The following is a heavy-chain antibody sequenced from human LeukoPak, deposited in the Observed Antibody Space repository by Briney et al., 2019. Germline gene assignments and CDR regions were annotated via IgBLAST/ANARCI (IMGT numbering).Heavy chain of an antibody. Sequence: ASVTVSCKVSGYTLTELSMHWVRQAPGKGLEWMGGFDPEDGETIYAQKFQGRVTMTEDTSTDTAYMELSSLRSEDTAVYYCATGVSSSWYNVGNYWGQGTLVTVSS. D-gene: IGHD6-13*01. CDR1: GYTLTELS. V-gene: IGHV1-24*01. J-gene: IGHJ4*02. CDR3: ATGVSSSWYNVGNY. CDR2: FDPEDGET.